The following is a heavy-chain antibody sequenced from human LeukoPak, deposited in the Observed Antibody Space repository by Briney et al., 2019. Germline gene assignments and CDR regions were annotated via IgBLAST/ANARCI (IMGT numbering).Heavy chain of an antibody. D-gene: IGHD6-13*01. J-gene: IGHJ4*02. Sequence: GGSLRLSCAASGFSFSDYYMSWIRQAPGKGLEWVSYIGSSGSPIHYADSVKGRFTISRDNAKSSLYLQMNSLRAEDTAMYYCARALRDSCWYYDSWGQGTLVTVSS. CDR1: GFSFSDYY. CDR2: IGSSGSPI. CDR3: ARALRDSCWYYDS. V-gene: IGHV3-11*01.